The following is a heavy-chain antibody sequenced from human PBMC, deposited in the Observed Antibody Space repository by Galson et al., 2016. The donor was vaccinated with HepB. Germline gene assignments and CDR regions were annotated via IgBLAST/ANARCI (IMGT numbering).Heavy chain of an antibody. CDR2: ISTSSSTI. V-gene: IGHV3-48*02. CDR1: GFTFATYS. CDR3: TRTIDY. Sequence: SLRLSCAASGFTFATYSMNWVRQALGKGLEWVSYISTSSSTIYYADSVKGRFTISRDNAKSSLYLQMNSLRDEDTAVYYCTRTIDYWGQGTLVTVSS. J-gene: IGHJ4*02.